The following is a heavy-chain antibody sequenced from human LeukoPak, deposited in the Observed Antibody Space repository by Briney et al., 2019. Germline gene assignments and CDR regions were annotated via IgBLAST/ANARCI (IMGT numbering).Heavy chain of an antibody. V-gene: IGHV3-20*01. CDR3: ARAPIFSPDLKDAFDI. CDR1: GFTFDDYG. Sequence: GGSLRLSCAASGFTFDDYGMSWVRQAPGKGQEWVSGINWNGGSTGYADSVKGRFTISRDNAKNSLYLQMNSLRAEDTALYHCARAPIFSPDLKDAFDIWGQGTMVTVSS. J-gene: IGHJ3*02. CDR2: INWNGGST. D-gene: IGHD3-3*02.